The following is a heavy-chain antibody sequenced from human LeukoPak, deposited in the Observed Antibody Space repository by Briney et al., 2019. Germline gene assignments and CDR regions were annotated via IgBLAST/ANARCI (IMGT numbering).Heavy chain of an antibody. CDR3: ARGGGYSSGWSRNDY. Sequence: GGSLRLSCAGSGFTFRRYAMSWVRQPPGKGLEWVSSIFPSGGEIHYADSVRGRFTISRDNSKSTLSLQMNSLRAEDTAVYYCARGGGYSSGWSRNDYWGQGTLVTVSS. V-gene: IGHV3-23*01. CDR2: IFPSGGEI. J-gene: IGHJ4*02. CDR1: GFTFRRYA. D-gene: IGHD6-19*01.